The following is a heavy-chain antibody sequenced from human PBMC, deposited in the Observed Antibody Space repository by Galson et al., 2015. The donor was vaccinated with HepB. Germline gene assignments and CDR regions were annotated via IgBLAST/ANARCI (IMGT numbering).Heavy chain of an antibody. Sequence: VKVSCKASGYTFTNYGISWVRQAAGQGLEWMAWISGNDGNTKYAQQLQGRVTVTTDTSTSTAYMELRSLRSDDTAVYYCARPRYCSGTTCYLAFDIWGQGTMVTVSS. J-gene: IGHJ3*02. D-gene: IGHD2-2*01. V-gene: IGHV1-18*01. CDR3: ARPRYCSGTTCYLAFDI. CDR2: ISGNDGNT. CDR1: GYTFTNYG.